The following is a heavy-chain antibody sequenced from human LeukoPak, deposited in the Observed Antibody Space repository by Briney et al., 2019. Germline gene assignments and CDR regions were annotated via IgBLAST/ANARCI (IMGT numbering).Heavy chain of an antibody. J-gene: IGHJ4*02. Sequence: ASVKVSCKASGYTLTAYYIYWVRQAPGQGLEWMGRINPNSGGTDYAQNFQGRVTMTRDTSISTAYMELSRLRSEDTAVYYCARDSLNDTVTTHWGQGTLVTVSS. V-gene: IGHV1-2*06. CDR2: INPNSGGT. CDR3: ARDSLNDTVTTH. CDR1: GYTLTAYY. D-gene: IGHD4-11*01.